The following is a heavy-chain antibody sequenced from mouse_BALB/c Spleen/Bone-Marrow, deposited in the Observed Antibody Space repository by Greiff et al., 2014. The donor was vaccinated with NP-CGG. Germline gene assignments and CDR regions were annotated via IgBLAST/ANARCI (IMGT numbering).Heavy chain of an antibody. CDR1: GFNIKDTY. Sequence: VHVKQSGAELVKPGASVKLSCTASGFNIKDTYMHWVKQRPEQGLEWIGRTDPANGNTKYDPKFQGKATITADTSSNTAYLQLSSLTSEDTAVYYCARFPYDYGGGDYWGQGTTLTVSS. CDR2: TDPANGNT. V-gene: IGHV14-3*02. D-gene: IGHD2-4*01. J-gene: IGHJ2*01. CDR3: ARFPYDYGGGDY.